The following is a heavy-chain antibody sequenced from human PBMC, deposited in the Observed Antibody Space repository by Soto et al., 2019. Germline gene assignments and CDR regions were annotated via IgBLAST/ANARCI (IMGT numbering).Heavy chain of an antibody. D-gene: IGHD3-3*01. CDR3: ARGELRFLELGGQYYFDY. Sequence: EVQLVESGGGLFQPGGSLRLSCAASGFTFSSYWMHWVRQAAGKGLVWVSRINSDGSSTSYADSVRGRFTISRDNAKNTLYLQMNSLRAEDTAVYYCARGELRFLELGGQYYFDYWGQGTLVTISS. J-gene: IGHJ4*02. CDR1: GFTFSSYW. V-gene: IGHV3-74*01. CDR2: INSDGSST.